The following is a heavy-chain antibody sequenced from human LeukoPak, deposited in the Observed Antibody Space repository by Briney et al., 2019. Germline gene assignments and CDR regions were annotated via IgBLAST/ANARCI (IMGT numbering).Heavy chain of an antibody. J-gene: IGHJ5*02. Sequence: GGSLRLSCTASGFTFRNYWMHWVRQAPGKGLVWVSRINIDGSTRYADSVEGRFTISRDNAKNTLYLQMNSLRAEDTAVYYCARAGGSGWFDPWGQGTLVTVSS. V-gene: IGHV3-74*01. D-gene: IGHD3-10*01. CDR2: INIDGST. CDR3: ARAGGSGWFDP. CDR1: GFTFRNYW.